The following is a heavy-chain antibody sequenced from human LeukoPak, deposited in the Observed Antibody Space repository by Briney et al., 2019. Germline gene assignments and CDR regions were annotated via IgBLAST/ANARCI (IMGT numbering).Heavy chain of an antibody. CDR1: GYSFTNYW. CDR3: ARQSLGVRGGEWDY. CDR2: IYPDDYDT. D-gene: IGHD2-21*01. V-gene: IGHV5-51*01. Sequence: GESLKFSCKGSGYSFTNYWIGWVRQMPGKGLEWMGIIYPDDYDTKYSPSFQGQVTFSADKSIRTAYLQWSSLKASDTAIYYCARQSLGVRGGEWDYWGQGTLVTVSS. J-gene: IGHJ4*02.